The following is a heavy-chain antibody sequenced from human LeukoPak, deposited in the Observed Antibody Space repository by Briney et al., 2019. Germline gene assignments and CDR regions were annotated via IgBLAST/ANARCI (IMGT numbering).Heavy chain of an antibody. CDR1: GYSFTNYW. D-gene: IGHD2-2*01. Sequence: PGESLQISCKGSGYSFTNYWIGWVRQLPGKGLEWMGIIYPGDSDTRYSPSFQGQVTISADKSISTAYLQWSSLKASDTAMYYCARARYCSSTSCPSPYYYYYMDVWGKGTTVTVSS. CDR3: ARARYCSSTSCPSPYYYYYMDV. J-gene: IGHJ6*03. CDR2: IYPGDSDT. V-gene: IGHV5-51*01.